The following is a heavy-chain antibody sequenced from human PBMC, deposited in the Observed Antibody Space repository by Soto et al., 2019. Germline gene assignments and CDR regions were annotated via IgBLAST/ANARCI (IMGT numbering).Heavy chain of an antibody. Sequence: SETLSLTCAVHGGSFSGYYWSWIRQPPGKGLEWIGEINHSGSTNYNPSLKSRVTISVDTSKNQFSLKLSSVTAADTAVYYCARGRMYYYGSGRWYYMDVWGKGTTVTVSS. CDR1: GGSFSGYY. CDR3: ARGRMYYYGSGRWYYMDV. V-gene: IGHV4-34*01. D-gene: IGHD3-10*01. CDR2: INHSGST. J-gene: IGHJ6*03.